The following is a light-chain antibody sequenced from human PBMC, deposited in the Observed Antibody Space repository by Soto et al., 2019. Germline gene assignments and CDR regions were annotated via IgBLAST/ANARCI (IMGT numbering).Light chain of an antibody. CDR1: QSVSSNF. V-gene: IGKV3-20*01. CDR3: QQYGSSGT. Sequence: ENVVTQSPGTLPLSLGERATLSCRASQSVSSNFLAWYQQKSGQPPRLLIYGGSGRATGIPDRFSGSGSGTDFTLTISRLEPEDFAVYYCQQYGSSGTFGQGTKVDIK. CDR2: GGS. J-gene: IGKJ1*01.